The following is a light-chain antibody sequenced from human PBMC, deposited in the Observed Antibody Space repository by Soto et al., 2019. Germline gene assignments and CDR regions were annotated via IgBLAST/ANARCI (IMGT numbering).Light chain of an antibody. CDR1: QSVSSSY. Sequence: EIVLTQSPCTLFLSPGERATLSCRAIQSVSSSYLAWYQQKPGQAPRLLIYGASSRATGIPDRFSGSWSGTDFTLTIIRLVPEDFAVYYCQQYGSSTWTFGQGTKVDIK. CDR3: QQYGSSTWT. CDR2: GAS. V-gene: IGKV3-20*01. J-gene: IGKJ1*01.